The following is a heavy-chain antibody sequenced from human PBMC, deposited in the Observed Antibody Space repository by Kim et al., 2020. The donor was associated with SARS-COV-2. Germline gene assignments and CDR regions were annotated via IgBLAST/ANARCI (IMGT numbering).Heavy chain of an antibody. D-gene: IGHD6-19*01. CDR1: GFTFSSYW. CDR3: ARDDIAVAGPEYFQH. V-gene: IGHV3-7*03. CDR2: IKQDGSEK. J-gene: IGHJ1*01. Sequence: GGSLRLSCAASGFTFSSYWMSWVRQAPGKGLEWVANIKQDGSEKYYVDSVKGRFTISRDNAKNSLYLQMNSLRAEDTAVYYCARDDIAVAGPEYFQHWGQGTLVTVSS.